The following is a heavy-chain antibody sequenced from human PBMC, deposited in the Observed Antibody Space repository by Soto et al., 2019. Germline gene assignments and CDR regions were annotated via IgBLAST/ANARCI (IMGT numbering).Heavy chain of an antibody. V-gene: IGHV1-69*13. D-gene: IGHD3-10*01. J-gene: IGHJ4*02. Sequence: ASVKVSCKASGGTFSDSVTSWVRQAPGQGLEWMGGIVPIFGKANLAEKFQDRVTITADESTSTAYMELSSLRSEDSAVYYCARGRDGSNYYFDYWGQGTLVTVSS. CDR1: GGTFSDSV. CDR3: ARGRDGSNYYFDY. CDR2: IVPIFGKA.